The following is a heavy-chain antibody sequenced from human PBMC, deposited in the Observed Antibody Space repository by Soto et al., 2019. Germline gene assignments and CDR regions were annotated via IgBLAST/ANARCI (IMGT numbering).Heavy chain of an antibody. CDR2: ISDDGKTQ. J-gene: IGHJ4*01. CDR1: SFRFSAYG. Sequence: QVKLVEFGGAVVQSGRSLRLSCTASSFRFSAYGMHWVRQAPGKGLEWVALISDDGKTQFFTESVEGRFTISRDNSRNTLYLQMIRLRPEDTAVYYCVKGGYKTGWPPFDHWGHGTRVTVSS. D-gene: IGHD6-19*01. CDR3: VKGGYKTGWPPFDH. V-gene: IGHV3-30*18.